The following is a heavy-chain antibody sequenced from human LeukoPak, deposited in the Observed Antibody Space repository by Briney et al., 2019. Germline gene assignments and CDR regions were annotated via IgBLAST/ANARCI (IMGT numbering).Heavy chain of an antibody. J-gene: IGHJ4*02. D-gene: IGHD1-26*01. CDR2: ISSSSNTI. CDR1: GFTFSSYS. Sequence: GGSLRLSCAASGFTFSSYSMNWVRQAPGKGLEWVSYISSSSNTIYYGDSVKGRFTISRDNAKNSLYLQMNSLRDEDTAVYYCARSSGSYYESDYWGQGTLVTVSS. V-gene: IGHV3-48*02. CDR3: ARSSGSYYESDY.